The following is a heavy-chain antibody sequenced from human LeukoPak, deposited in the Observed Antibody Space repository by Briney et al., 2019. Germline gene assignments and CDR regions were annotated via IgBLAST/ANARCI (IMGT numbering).Heavy chain of an antibody. V-gene: IGHV4-39*01. Sequence: SETPSLTCTVSGGAISNTSYYWGWIRQPPGNGLEWIGSASYSGSTYYNPSLESRVIISVDTSKNQFSLKLNSVTAADTAVYYCARHEVGYCHGGSCPYYFDYWGQGTLVTVSS. CDR3: ARHEVGYCHGGSCPYYFDY. J-gene: IGHJ4*02. CDR1: GGAISNTSYY. CDR2: ASYSGST. D-gene: IGHD2-15*01.